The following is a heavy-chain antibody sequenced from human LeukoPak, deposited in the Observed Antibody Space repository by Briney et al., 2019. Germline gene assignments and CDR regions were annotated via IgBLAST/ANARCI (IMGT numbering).Heavy chain of an antibody. CDR2: ISYDGSNK. J-gene: IGHJ6*02. CDR1: GFTFSSYA. CDR3: ARDRFDILTGYYYYYYYGMDV. V-gene: IGHV3-30-3*01. D-gene: IGHD3-9*01. Sequence: GGSLRLSCAASGFTFSSYAMHWVRQAPGKGLEWVAVISYDGSNKYYADSVKGRFTISRDNSKNTLYLQMNSLRAEDTAGYYCARDRFDILTGYYYYYYYGMDVWGQGTTVTVSS.